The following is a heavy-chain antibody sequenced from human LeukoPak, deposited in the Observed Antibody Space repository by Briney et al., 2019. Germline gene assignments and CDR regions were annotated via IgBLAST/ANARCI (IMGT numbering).Heavy chain of an antibody. J-gene: IGHJ4*02. CDR1: GFTVITND. V-gene: IGHV3-53*01. Sequence: GGSLRLSCAASGFTVITNDMTWVRQAPGRGLEWVSILYSDGNTKYADSVQGRFTISRDNSKNTLYLEMNSLSPDDTAVYYCARGVEPLAANTLAYWGQGTLVTVSS. CDR3: ARGVEPLAANTLAY. CDR2: LYSDGNT. D-gene: IGHD1-14*01.